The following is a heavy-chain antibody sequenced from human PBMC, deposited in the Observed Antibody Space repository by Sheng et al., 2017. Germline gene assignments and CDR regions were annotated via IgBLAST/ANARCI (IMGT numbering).Heavy chain of an antibody. CDR3: ARDGVYYDYVWGSYRYPGDAFDI. V-gene: IGHV3-11*05. Sequence: QVQLVESGGGLVKPGGSLRLSCAASGFTFSDYYMSWIRQAPGKGLEWVSYISSSSSYTNYADSVKGRFTISRDNAKNSLYLQMNSLRAEDTAVYYCARDGVYYDYVWGSYRYPGDAFDIWGQGTMVTVSS. J-gene: IGHJ3*02. D-gene: IGHD3-16*02. CDR2: ISSSSSYT. CDR1: GFTFSDYY.